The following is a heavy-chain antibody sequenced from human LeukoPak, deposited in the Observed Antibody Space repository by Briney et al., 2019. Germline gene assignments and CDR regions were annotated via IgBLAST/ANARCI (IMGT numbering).Heavy chain of an antibody. CDR1: GYTFTSYY. Sequence: ASVKVPCKASGYTFTSYYMHWVRQAPGQGLEWMGWISAYNGNTNYAQKLQGRVTMTTDTSTSTAYMELRSLRSDDTAVYYCARDTNYDFWSGYYIPYYYYGMDVWGQGTTVTVSS. CDR2: ISAYNGNT. V-gene: IGHV1-18*04. J-gene: IGHJ6*02. D-gene: IGHD3-3*01. CDR3: ARDTNYDFWSGYYIPYYYYGMDV.